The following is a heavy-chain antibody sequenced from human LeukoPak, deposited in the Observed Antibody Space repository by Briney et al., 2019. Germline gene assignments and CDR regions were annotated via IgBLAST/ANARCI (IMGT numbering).Heavy chain of an antibody. J-gene: IGHJ4*02. Sequence: PGGSPRLSCAASGFTFSSYGMHWVRQAPGKGLEWVALTWHDGSNKYYGDSVKGRFTISREDSKNTLYLQMNSLRAEDTAVYYCARDRGHTYGHPFDNWGQGTLVTVSS. V-gene: IGHV3-33*01. CDR1: GFTFSSYG. CDR3: ARDRGHTYGHPFDN. CDR2: TWHDGSNK. D-gene: IGHD5-18*01.